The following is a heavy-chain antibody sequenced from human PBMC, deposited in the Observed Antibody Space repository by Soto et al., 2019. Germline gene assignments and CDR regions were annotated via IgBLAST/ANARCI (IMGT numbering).Heavy chain of an antibody. CDR1: GFTFSSYS. CDR2: ISGTSYYI. V-gene: IGHV3-21*01. J-gene: IGHJ5*02. Sequence: GGSLRLSCVASGFTFSSYSMNWGRQAPGKGLEWVSSISGTSYYIYYADSVKGRFTISRDNAKNSLYLQMNSLRAEDTAVYYCARDLTAYNWFDPWGQGTLVTVSS. CDR3: ARDLTAYNWFDP.